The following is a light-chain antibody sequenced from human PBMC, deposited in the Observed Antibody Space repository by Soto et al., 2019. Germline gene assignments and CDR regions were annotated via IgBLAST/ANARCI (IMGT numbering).Light chain of an antibody. Sequence: ETVLTQSPGTLSLSPGERATLSCRASQSVSTNLAWYQHRPGQAPRLLISGASTRATGIPARFSGSGSGTDFTLTITSLQPEDFAVYYCQQYNNWPRTFGQGTKVDIK. J-gene: IGKJ1*01. CDR2: GAS. V-gene: IGKV3-15*01. CDR1: QSVSTN. CDR3: QQYNNWPRT.